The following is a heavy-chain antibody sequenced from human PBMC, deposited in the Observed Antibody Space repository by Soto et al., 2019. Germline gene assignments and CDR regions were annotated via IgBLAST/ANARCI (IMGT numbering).Heavy chain of an antibody. CDR1: GGSFSGYY. V-gene: IGHV4-34*01. CDR3: ARGRGYYYGSGSYSWFDP. D-gene: IGHD3-10*01. Sequence: SETLSLTCAVYGGSFSGYYWSWIRQPPGKGLEWIGEINHSGSTNYNPSLKSRVTISVDTSKNQFSLELSSVTAADTAVYYCARGRGYYYGSGSYSWFDPWGQGTLVTVSS. CDR2: INHSGST. J-gene: IGHJ5*02.